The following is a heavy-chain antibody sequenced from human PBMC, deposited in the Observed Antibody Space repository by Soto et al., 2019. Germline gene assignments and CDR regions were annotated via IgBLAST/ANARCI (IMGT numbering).Heavy chain of an antibody. V-gene: IGHV1-8*01. J-gene: IGHJ4*02. CDR1: GYTFTSYD. CDR3: ARGRSYCSGGSCYVDY. CDR2: MNPNSGNT. Sequence: QVQLVQSGAEVKKPGASVKVSCKASGYTFTSYDINWVRQATGQGLEWMGWMNPNSGNTGYAQKFQGRVTMTRNTSISTAYMELSSLRSEDTAVYYFARGRSYCSGGSCYVDYWGQGTLVTVSS. D-gene: IGHD2-15*01.